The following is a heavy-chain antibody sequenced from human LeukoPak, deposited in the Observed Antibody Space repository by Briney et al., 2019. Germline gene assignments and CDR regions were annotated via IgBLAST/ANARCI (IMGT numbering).Heavy chain of an antibody. J-gene: IGHJ6*02. Sequence: PSETLSLTCTVSGGSISSYYWSWIRQPPGKGLEWIGYIYYGGSTNYNPSLKSRVTISVDTSKDQFSLKLSSVTAADTAVYYCSSIAAGYGMDVWGQGTTVTVSS. CDR3: SSIAAGYGMDV. V-gene: IGHV4-59*01. CDR1: GGSISSYY. CDR2: IYYGGST. D-gene: IGHD6-13*01.